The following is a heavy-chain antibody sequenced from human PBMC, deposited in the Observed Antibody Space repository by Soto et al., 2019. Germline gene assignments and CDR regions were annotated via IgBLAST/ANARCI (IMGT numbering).Heavy chain of an antibody. D-gene: IGHD5-12*01. CDR1: GASVSSAEHY. CDR3: ARLSGYDPAGAADK. J-gene: IGHJ4*02. CDR2: TYYSGGS. V-gene: IGHV4-30-4*01. Sequence: QVQLQESGPGLVKASQTLSLTCTLSGASVSSAEHYWSWIRQPPGKGLECIGYTYYSGGSYYNASLQRRVSIAGDTSQNQSSLKLTSVTAADTAVYYCARLSGYDPAGAADKWGPGILVSVSS.